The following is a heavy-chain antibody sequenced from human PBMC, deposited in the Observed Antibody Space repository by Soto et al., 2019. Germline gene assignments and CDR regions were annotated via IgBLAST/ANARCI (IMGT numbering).Heavy chain of an antibody. V-gene: IGHV3-33*01. J-gene: IGHJ4*02. Sequence: QVQLVESGGGVVQPGRSLRLSCAASGFTFSSYGMHWVRQAPGKGLEWVAVIWYDGSNKYYADSVKGRFTISRDNSKNTLYLQMNSLRAEDTAVYYCARGVDQWLTPYCDYWGQGTLVTVSS. CDR1: GFTFSSYG. D-gene: IGHD6-19*01. CDR3: ARGVDQWLTPYCDY. CDR2: IWYDGSNK.